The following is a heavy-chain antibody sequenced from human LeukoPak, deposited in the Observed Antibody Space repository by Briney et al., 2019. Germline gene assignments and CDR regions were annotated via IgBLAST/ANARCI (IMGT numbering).Heavy chain of an antibody. CDR2: ISGSGGST. CDR3: ANTAVGSGWYYFDY. D-gene: IGHD6-19*01. J-gene: IGHJ4*02. CDR1: GFTFSSYA. Sequence: AGGSLRLSCAASGFTFSSYAMSWVRQAPGKGLEWVSAISGSGGSTYYADSVKGRFTISRDNSKNTLYLQMNSLRAEDTAVYYCANTAVGSGWYYFDYWGQGTLVTVSS. V-gene: IGHV3-23*01.